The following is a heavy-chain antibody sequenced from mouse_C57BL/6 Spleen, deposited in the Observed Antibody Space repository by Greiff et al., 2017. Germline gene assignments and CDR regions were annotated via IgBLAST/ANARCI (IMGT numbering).Heavy chain of an antibody. CDR3: ARGDYYGSSSMDY. CDR2: IDPSDSYT. CDR1: GYTFTSYW. J-gene: IGHJ4*01. Sequence: VQLQQPGAELVMPGASVKLSCKASGYTFTSYWMHWVKQRPGQGLEWIGEIDPSDSYTNYNQKFKGKSTLTVDKSSSTAYMQLSSLTSEDSAVYYCARGDYYGSSSMDYWGQGTSVTVSA. D-gene: IGHD1-1*01. V-gene: IGHV1-69*01.